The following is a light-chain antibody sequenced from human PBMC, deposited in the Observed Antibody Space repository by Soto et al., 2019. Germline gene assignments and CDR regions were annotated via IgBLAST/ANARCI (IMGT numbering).Light chain of an antibody. V-gene: IGKV3-15*01. CDR2: GAS. J-gene: IGKJ1*01. CDR1: QSVSSK. CDR3: QHYHNWLWT. Sequence: EIVMTQSPATLSVSPGERATLSCRASQSVSSKLAWYQQKPGQGPRLLIYGASTRATGIPARFSGSGSGTEFTLTISSLQSEDFAVYYCQHYHNWLWTFGQGTKVDIK.